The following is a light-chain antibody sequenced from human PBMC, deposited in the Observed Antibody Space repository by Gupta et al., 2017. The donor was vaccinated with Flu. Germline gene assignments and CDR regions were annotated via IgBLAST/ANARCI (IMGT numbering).Light chain of an antibody. CDR1: SSNIGKNS. CDR3: GTWDDNLSAGV. V-gene: IGLV1-51*02. Sequence: SSNIGKNSVCWYQKFPGTAPKLLINEIGERPSGIPDRFSGSKSGTSATLGITGLQTADEADYFCGTWDDNLSAGVFGGGTKVTV. CDR2: EIG. J-gene: IGLJ3*02.